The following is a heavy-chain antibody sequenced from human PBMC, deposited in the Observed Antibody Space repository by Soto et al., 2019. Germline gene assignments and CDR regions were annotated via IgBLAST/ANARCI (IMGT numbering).Heavy chain of an antibody. CDR3: AKRFCTSTTCLSLDFYYYIGV. CDR1: GFTFSSYA. V-gene: IGHV3-23*01. J-gene: IGHJ6*03. D-gene: IGHD2-2*01. CDR2: ISGSGDST. Sequence: GGSLRLSCAASGFTFSSYALSWVRQAPGKGLEWVSGISGSGDSTNYADSVKGRFTISRDNSENTVYLQMNSLRAEDTAVYYCAKRFCTSTTCLSLDFYYYIGVWGEGTTVTVSS.